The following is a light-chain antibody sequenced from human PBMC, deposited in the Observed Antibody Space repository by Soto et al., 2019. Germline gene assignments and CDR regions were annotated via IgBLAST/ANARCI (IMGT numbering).Light chain of an antibody. CDR1: SSDVGRYNL. V-gene: IGLV2-23*02. CDR2: EVS. J-gene: IGLJ2*01. CDR3: CSYAGSLTLV. Sequence: QSALTQPASVSGSPGQSITVSCTGTSSDVGRYNLVSWYQQHPGKAPKLMIYEVSKRPSGVSDRFSGSKSGNTASLTISGLQAEDEADYYCCSYAGSLTLVFGGGTKVTVL.